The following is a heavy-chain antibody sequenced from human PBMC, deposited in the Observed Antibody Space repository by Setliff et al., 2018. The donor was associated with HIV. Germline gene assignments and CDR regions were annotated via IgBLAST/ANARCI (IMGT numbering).Heavy chain of an antibody. V-gene: IGHV4-59*08. CDR3: ARRGYGYGYPIDAFDI. J-gene: IGHJ3*02. D-gene: IGHD5-18*01. Sequence: SETLSLTCTVSGGSISSYYWSWIRQPPGKGLEWIGYIYYSGRTNYNASLQSRVTISVDTSKNQFYLKLSSVTAADTAVYYCARRGYGYGYPIDAFDIWGQGRMVTVSS. CDR1: GGSISSYY. CDR2: IYYSGRT.